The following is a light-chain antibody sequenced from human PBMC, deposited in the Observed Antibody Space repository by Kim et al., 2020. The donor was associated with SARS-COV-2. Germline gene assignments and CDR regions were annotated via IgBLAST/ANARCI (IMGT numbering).Light chain of an antibody. J-gene: IGKJ1*01. CDR3: QQDDNWPQT. CDR2: GAS. Sequence: DIVMTQSPATLSASPGERATLSCRASHSVSSNLAWYQQRPGQAPRLVIYGASTRATGIPARFSGGGSETGFTLTISSLQSEDSAVYYCQQDDNWPQTFGQGTKVDIK. V-gene: IGKV3-15*01. CDR1: HSVSSN.